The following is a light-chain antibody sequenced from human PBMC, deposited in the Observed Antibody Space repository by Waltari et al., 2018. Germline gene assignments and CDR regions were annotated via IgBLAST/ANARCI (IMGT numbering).Light chain of an antibody. Sequence: EIVMTQSQATLSVSPGERAKLSCRASQSVSSNLAWYQQKPGQAPRLLIYGASTRATGIPARFSGSGSGTEFTLTISSLQSEDFAVYYCQQYNNWPRTFGQGTKVEIK. CDR1: QSVSSN. J-gene: IGKJ1*01. CDR3: QQYNNWPRT. CDR2: GAS. V-gene: IGKV3-15*01.